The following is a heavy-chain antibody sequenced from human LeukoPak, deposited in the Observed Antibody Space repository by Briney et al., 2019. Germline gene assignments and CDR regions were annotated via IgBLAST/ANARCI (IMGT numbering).Heavy chain of an antibody. CDR2: IYHSGST. V-gene: IGHV4-38-2*02. Sequence: SSETLSLTCTVSGYSISSGYYWGWIRQPPGKGLEWIGSIYHSGSTYYNPSLKSRVTISVDTSKNQFSLKLRSVTAADTAVYYCARGLYYYGSGSYRPYSFDHWGQGTLVTVSS. J-gene: IGHJ4*02. D-gene: IGHD3-10*01. CDR3: ARGLYYYGSGSYRPYSFDH. CDR1: GYSISSGYY.